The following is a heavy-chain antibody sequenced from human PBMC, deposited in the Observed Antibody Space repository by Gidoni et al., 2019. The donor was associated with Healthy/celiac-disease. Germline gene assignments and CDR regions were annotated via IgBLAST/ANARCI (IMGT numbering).Heavy chain of an antibody. D-gene: IGHD6-13*01. J-gene: IGHJ4*02. V-gene: IGHV3-64D*06. Sequence: EVQLVESGGGLVQPGGSLRLSCSASGFTFSSYAMHWVRQAPGKGLEYVSAISSNGGSTYYADSVKGRFTIPRDNSKNTLYLQMSSLRAEDTAVYYCVKDLRKKSIAAAGTFFDYWGQGTLVTVSS. CDR1: GFTFSSYA. CDR2: ISSNGGST. CDR3: VKDLRKKSIAAAGTFFDY.